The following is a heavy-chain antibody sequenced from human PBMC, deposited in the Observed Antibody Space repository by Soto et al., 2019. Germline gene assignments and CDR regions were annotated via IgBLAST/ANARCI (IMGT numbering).Heavy chain of an antibody. V-gene: IGHV4-34*01. Sequence: QVQLQQWGAGLLKPSETLSLTCAVYGGSFSGYYWSWIRQPPGKGLEWIGEINHSGSTNYNPSLKSRVTISVDTSKNQFSLKLSSVIAADTAVYYCARARMVRGVIRYYYMDVWGKGTTVTVSS. D-gene: IGHD3-10*01. CDR3: ARARMVRGVIRYYYMDV. J-gene: IGHJ6*03. CDR1: GGSFSGYY. CDR2: INHSGST.